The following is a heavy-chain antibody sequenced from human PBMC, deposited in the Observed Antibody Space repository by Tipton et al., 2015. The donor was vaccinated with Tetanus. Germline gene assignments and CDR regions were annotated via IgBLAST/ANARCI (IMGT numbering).Heavy chain of an antibody. CDR2: IYYSGST. CDR3: ARDWPVPGAFDI. V-gene: IGHV4-61*01. Sequence: TLSLTCTVSGGSVSSGSYYWSWIRQPPGKGLEWIGYIYYSGSTNYNPSLKSRVTISVDTSKNQFSLKLSSVTAADTAVYYCARDWPVPGAFDIWGQGTMVTVSS. J-gene: IGHJ3*02. D-gene: IGHD6-19*01. CDR1: GGSVSSGSYY.